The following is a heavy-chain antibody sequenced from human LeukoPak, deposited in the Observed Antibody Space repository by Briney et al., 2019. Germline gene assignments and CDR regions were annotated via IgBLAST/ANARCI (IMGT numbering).Heavy chain of an antibody. D-gene: IGHD1-20*01. J-gene: IGHJ5*02. V-gene: IGHV1-69*01. CDR3: ASRITGTTPGWEFDP. CDR1: RATFSSYA. CDR2: IIPIFGTA. Sequence: SVKVSCKASRATFSSYAISWVRQAPGQGLEWMGGIIPIFGTANYAQKFQGRVTITADESTSTAYMELSSLRSEDTAVYYCASRITGTTPGWEFDPWGQGTLVTVSS.